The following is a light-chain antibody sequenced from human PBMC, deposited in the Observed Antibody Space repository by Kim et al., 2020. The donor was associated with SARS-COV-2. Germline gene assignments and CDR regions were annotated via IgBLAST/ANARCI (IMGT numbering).Light chain of an antibody. J-gene: IGKJ1*01. CDR2: GAS. V-gene: IGKV3-20*01. CDR3: QQYDKSPRT. CDR1: QTFSTTY. Sequence: EIVLTQSPGTLSLSPGERATLSCRASQTFSTTYLAWYQQKPGQAPRLLIYGASSRATGVPDRFSGRGSGTEFTLTISRLEPEDFAVYYWQQYDKSPRTFGQGTKVEIK.